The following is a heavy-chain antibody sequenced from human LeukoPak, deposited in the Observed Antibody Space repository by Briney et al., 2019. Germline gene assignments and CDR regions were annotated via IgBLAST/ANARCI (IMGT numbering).Heavy chain of an antibody. CDR2: FYYSGST. D-gene: IGHD2-2*01. V-gene: IGHV4-59*08. CDR3: ARQQDCSSTSCYAFDI. CDR1: GGSISNYY. J-gene: IGHJ3*02. Sequence: SETLSLTCTVSGGSISNYYWSWIRQPPGKGLEWIGYFYYSGSTNYNPSLKSRVTISVDTSKNQFSLKLSSVTAADTAVYYCARQQDCSSTSCYAFDIWGQGTMVTVSS.